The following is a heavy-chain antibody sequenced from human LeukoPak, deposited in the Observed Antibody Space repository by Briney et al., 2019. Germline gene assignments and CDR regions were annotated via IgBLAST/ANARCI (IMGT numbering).Heavy chain of an antibody. Sequence: SETLSLTCAVYGGSFSGYYWSWIRQPPGKGLEWIGEISHSGSTNYNPSLESRVTISVDTSKNQFSLKLTSVTAADTAVYYCAILTNGYGYFDYWGQGTLVAVSS. J-gene: IGHJ4*02. V-gene: IGHV4-34*01. CDR3: AILTNGYGYFDY. D-gene: IGHD5-18*01. CDR2: ISHSGST. CDR1: GGSFSGYY.